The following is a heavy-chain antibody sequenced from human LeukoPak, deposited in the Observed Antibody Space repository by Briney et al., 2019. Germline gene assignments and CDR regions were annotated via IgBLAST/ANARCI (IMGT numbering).Heavy chain of an antibody. V-gene: IGHV3-43D*04. CDR2: ISWDGGST. CDR1: GFTLDDYA. CDR3: AKDGTITFGGVIVTEYYFDY. D-gene: IGHD3-16*02. J-gene: IGHJ4*02. Sequence: PGGSLRLSCAASGFTLDDYAMHWVRQAPGKGLAWVSLISWDGGSTYYADSVKGRFTISRENSKNSLYLQMNSLRAEDTALYYCAKDGTITFGGVIVTEYYFDYWGQGTLVTVSS.